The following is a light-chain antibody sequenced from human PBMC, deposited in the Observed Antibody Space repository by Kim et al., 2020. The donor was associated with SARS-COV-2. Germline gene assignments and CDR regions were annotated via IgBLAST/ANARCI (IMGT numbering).Light chain of an antibody. CDR1: QTVSRNS. Sequence: ETELTQSPGTLSLSPGERATLSCRASQTVSRNSLAWYQQTPGQGPRLLVYGASNRATGIPDRFTGSGSGTDFTLTISRLEPEDFAVYYCQQYGNSPWTSGQGTKVEIK. V-gene: IGKV3-20*01. CDR3: QQYGNSPWT. CDR2: GAS. J-gene: IGKJ1*01.